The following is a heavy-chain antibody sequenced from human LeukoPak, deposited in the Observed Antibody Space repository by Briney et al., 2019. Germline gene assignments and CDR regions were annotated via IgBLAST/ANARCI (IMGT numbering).Heavy chain of an antibody. Sequence: GASVKVSCKASGYTFTGYYMHWVRQAPGQGLEWMGRINPNSGGTNYAQKFQGRVTMTRDTSISTAYMELSRLRSEDTAVYYCARDGWFGELSYDYWGQGTLVTVSS. CDR2: INPNSGGT. CDR1: GYTFTGYY. CDR3: ARDGWFGELSYDY. J-gene: IGHJ4*02. V-gene: IGHV1-2*06. D-gene: IGHD3-10*01.